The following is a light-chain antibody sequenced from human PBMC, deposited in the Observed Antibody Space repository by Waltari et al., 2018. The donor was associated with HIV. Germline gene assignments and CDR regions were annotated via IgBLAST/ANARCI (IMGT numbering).Light chain of an antibody. CDR1: QGISNY. CDR3: QKYNSAPRT. J-gene: IGKJ1*01. V-gene: IGKV1-27*01. CDR2: TAS. Sequence: DIQMTQSPSSLSASVGDRVTITCRESQGISNYLAWYQQKPRKIPKLLIYTASTLQSGVPSRFSGSGSETYFTLTIISLQPEDVATYYWQKYNSAPRTFGQGTKVEIK.